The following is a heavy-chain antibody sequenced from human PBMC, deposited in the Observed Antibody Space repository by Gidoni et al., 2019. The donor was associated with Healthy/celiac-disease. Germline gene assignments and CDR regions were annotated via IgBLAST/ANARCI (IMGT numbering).Heavy chain of an antibody. CDR1: GFTFSSYA. CDR2: ISGSGGST. J-gene: IGHJ4*02. V-gene: IGHV3-23*01. Sequence: EVQLLESGGGLVQPGGSLRLSCSASGFTFSSYAMSWVRQAPGKGLEWVSAISGSGGSTYYADSVKGRFTISRDNSKNTLYLQMNSLRAEDTAVYYCAPSLNYVWGTHFDYWGQGTLVTVSS. CDR3: APSLNYVWGTHFDY. D-gene: IGHD3-16*01.